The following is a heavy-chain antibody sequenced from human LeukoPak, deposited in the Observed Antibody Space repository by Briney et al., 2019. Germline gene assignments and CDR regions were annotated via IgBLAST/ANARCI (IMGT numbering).Heavy chain of an antibody. CDR3: ARLHDTTGYSYFDY. CDR2: INPSGGST. CDR1: GYTFSTYY. J-gene: IGHJ4*02. Sequence: SVTVSCKASGYTFSTYYIHWVRPAPGQGLEWMGIINPSGGSTNYAHKFQGRIIMTRDTSTSTVFMELNSLRSEDTAVYYCARLHDTTGYSYFDYWGQGPVVPVSS. D-gene: IGHD3-22*01. V-gene: IGHV1-46*01.